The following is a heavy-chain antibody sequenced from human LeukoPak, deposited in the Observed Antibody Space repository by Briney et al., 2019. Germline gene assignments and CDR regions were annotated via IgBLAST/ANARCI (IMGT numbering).Heavy chain of an antibody. D-gene: IGHD3-9*01. V-gene: IGHV3-11*01. CDR2: ISSSGSTI. J-gene: IGHJ4*02. Sequence: GGSLRLSCAASGFTFSNYYMSWIRQAPGKGLEWVSYISSSGSTIYYADSVKGRFTISRDNAKNSLYLRMNSLRAEDTAVYYCARAYFDWLSRQYYFDYWGQGTLVTVSS. CDR3: ARAYFDWLSRQYYFDY. CDR1: GFTFSNYY.